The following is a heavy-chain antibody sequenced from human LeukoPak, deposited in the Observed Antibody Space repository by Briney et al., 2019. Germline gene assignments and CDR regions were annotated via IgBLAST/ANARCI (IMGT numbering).Heavy chain of an antibody. CDR2: IYYSGST. CDR1: GGSISSYY. CDR3: ARVNGLVISQVAFDI. V-gene: IGHV4-59*01. D-gene: IGHD3/OR15-3a*01. J-gene: IGHJ3*02. Sequence: SETLSLTCTVSGGSISSYYWSWIRQPPGKGLEWIGYIYYSGSTNYNPSLKSRVTISVDTSKNQFSLKLSSVTAADTAVYYCARVNGLVISQVAFDIWGQGTMVTVSS.